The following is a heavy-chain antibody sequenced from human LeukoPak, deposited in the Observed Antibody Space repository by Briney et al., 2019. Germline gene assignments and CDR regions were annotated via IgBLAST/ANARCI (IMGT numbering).Heavy chain of an antibody. CDR3: ARVATTKEHYFDY. CDR1: GFTFSSYG. V-gene: IGHV3-30*03. CDR2: ISYDGSNK. Sequence: RSLRLSCAASGFTFSSYGMHWVRQAPGKGLEWVAAISYDGSNKYYADSVKGRFTISRDNSKNTLYLQMTSLRAEDTAVYYCARVATTKEHYFDYWGQGTLVTVSS. J-gene: IGHJ4*02. D-gene: IGHD5-12*01.